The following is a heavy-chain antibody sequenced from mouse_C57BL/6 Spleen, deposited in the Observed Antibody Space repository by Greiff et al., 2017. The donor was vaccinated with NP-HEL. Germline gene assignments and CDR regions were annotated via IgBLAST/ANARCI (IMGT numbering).Heavy chain of an antibody. V-gene: IGHV1-80*01. CDR1: GYAFSSYW. CDR2: IYPGDGDT. D-gene: IGHD2-1*01. J-gene: IGHJ4*01. CDR3: ARGGLYYGNSFYAMDD. Sequence: QVQLKESGAELVKPGASVKISCKASGYAFSSYWMNWVKQRPGKGLEWIGQIYPGDGDTNYNGKFKGKATLTADKSSSTAYMQLSSLTSEDSAVYFCARGGLYYGNSFYAMDDWGQGTSVTVSS.